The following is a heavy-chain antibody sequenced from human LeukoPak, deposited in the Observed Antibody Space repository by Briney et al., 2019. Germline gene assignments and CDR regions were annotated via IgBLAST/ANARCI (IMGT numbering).Heavy chain of an antibody. V-gene: IGHV3-30*01. D-gene: IGHD2-2*02. Sequence: GGSLRLSCAAPGFTFSSYAMHWVRQAPGKGLEWVAVISYDGSNKYYADSVKGRFTISRDNSKNTLYLQMNSLRAEDTAVYYCARGEDIVVVPAAIQSGYFDYWGQGTLVTVSS. CDR3: ARGEDIVVVPAAIQSGYFDY. CDR1: GFTFSSYA. J-gene: IGHJ4*02. CDR2: ISYDGSNK.